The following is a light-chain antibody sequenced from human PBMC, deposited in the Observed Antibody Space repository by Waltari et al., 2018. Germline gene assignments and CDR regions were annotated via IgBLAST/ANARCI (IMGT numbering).Light chain of an antibody. CDR1: QRFGSN. V-gene: IGKV3-15*01. Sequence: EIVMTQSPATLSVSVGERATLSCRASQRFGSNLAWYQLKPGQAPRLLLSGASTRATGIPARFSGSGSGTEFTLTISSLQAEDVAVYYCQQYYSTPYTFGQGTKLEIK. CDR3: QQYYSTPYT. J-gene: IGKJ2*01. CDR2: GAS.